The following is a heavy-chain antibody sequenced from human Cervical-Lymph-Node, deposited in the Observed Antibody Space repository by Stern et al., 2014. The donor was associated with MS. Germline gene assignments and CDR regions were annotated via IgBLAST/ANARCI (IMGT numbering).Heavy chain of an antibody. J-gene: IGHJ6*02. CDR1: GFSLSTNGMC. CDR3: ARIRRVYDFWSGYNDYFYNGMDV. Sequence: QITLKESGPALVKPTQTLTLTCTLSGFSLSTNGMCVTWIRQPPGKALEWLAPIDWDDDKYYNTSLKTRLTISKDTSKNQVVLTMTNMDPVDTGTYYCARIRRVYDFWSGYNDYFYNGMDVWGQGTTVTVS. V-gene: IGHV2-70*01. CDR2: IDWDDDK. D-gene: IGHD3-3*01.